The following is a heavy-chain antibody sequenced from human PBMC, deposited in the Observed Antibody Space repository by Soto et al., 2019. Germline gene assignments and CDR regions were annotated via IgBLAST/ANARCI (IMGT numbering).Heavy chain of an antibody. CDR2: ISYDGTDK. D-gene: IGHD3-9*01. CDR1: GFTFSSYG. V-gene: IGHV3-30*18. Sequence: QVQLVESGGGVVQPGRSLRLSCVASGFTFSSYGMHWVRQAPGKGLEWVAVISYDGTDKYYADSVKGRFTISRDNSKNTLYLQMNSLRAEDTAVYYCAKRGFYDILTAYYIYFDYWGQGTLVTVSS. J-gene: IGHJ4*02. CDR3: AKRGFYDILTAYYIYFDY.